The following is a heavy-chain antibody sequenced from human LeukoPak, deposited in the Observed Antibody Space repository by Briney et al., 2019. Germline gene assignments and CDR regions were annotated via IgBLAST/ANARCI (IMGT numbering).Heavy chain of an antibody. J-gene: IGHJ4*02. CDR1: GGSISSSNW. Sequence: PSETLSLTCTVSGGSISSSNWWSWVRQPPGKGLEWIGEIYHSGSTNYNPSLKSRVTISVDKSKNQFSLKLSSVTAADTAVYYCARSGYSSGWYSDYWGQGTLVTVSS. CDR3: ARSGYSSGWYSDY. V-gene: IGHV4-4*02. D-gene: IGHD6-19*01. CDR2: IYHSGST.